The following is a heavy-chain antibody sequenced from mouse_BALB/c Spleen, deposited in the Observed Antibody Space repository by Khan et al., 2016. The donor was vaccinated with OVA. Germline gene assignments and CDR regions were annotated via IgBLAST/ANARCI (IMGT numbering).Heavy chain of an antibody. D-gene: IGHD1-3*01. CDR3: ARGTYNHAMDY. Sequence: QVQLKQSGPGLVAPSQSLSITCTVSGFSLTNYAVHWIRQPPGKGLEWLGVIWAGGTTNYNSALMSRLSISTDNSKSQVFLKMNSLQTDDRAFYYCARGTYNHAMDYGGQGTSVTVSS. CDR1: GFSLTNYA. CDR2: IWAGGTT. J-gene: IGHJ4*01. V-gene: IGHV2-9*02.